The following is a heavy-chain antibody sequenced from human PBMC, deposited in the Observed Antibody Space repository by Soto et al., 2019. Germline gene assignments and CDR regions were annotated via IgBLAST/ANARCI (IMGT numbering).Heavy chain of an antibody. J-gene: IGHJ3*01. Sequence: QVPLVQSGAEVKKPGSSVKVSCKASGGTFSTYAFSWVRQAPGQGLEWMGGIIPFFGTTNYAHNFQCRVTITADKSTSTAYMELRSLRSEDTAVYSCDKSVDMVSLAAFDLWGQGKMVTVSS. CDR3: DKSVDMVSLAAFDL. D-gene: IGHD3-10*01. V-gene: IGHV1-69*06. CDR1: GGTFSTYA. CDR2: IIPFFGTT.